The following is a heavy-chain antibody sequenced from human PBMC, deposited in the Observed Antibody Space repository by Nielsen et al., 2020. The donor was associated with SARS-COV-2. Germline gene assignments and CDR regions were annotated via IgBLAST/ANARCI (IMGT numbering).Heavy chain of an antibody. J-gene: IGHJ4*02. D-gene: IGHD1-26*01. CDR2: IKPDGSEK. CDR3: VRGRRVGTTIFEY. CDR1: GFTFSSLW. V-gene: IGHV3-7*03. Sequence: GESLKISCAASGFTFSSLWMSWVRQVPGKGLEWVADIKPDGSEKVYVDSVKGRFTISRDNAKNSLYLQMNSLRAEDTALYYCVRGRRVGTTIFEYWGQGTLVTVSS.